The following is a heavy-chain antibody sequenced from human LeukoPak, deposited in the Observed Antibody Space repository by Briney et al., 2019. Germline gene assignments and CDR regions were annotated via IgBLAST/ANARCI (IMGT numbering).Heavy chain of an antibody. V-gene: IGHV4-34*01. CDR1: GGSFSGYY. CDR3: ARGLLLLWFGELFLGFDP. CDR2: INHSGST. J-gene: IGHJ5*02. Sequence: PSETLSLTCAVYGGSFSGYYWSWLRQPPGKGLEWIGEINHSGSTNYNPSLKSRVTISVDTSKNQFSLKLSSATAADTAVYYCARGLLLLWFGELFLGFDPWGQGTLVTVSS. D-gene: IGHD3-10*01.